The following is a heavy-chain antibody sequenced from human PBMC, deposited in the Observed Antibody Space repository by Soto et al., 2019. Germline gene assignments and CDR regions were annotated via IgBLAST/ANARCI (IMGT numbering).Heavy chain of an antibody. V-gene: IGHV3-23*01. Sequence: GGCVGLSGAAGACGLSGGSGSWVRQVPRKGLEWVSTISRSGGSTYYADSVKGQFTITRDNSKNTLYLQMNSLRAEDTAVYYCAKSRTNYYYGSGSYYALFDYWGQGTLVTVSS. J-gene: IGHJ4*02. CDR2: ISRSGGST. CDR3: AKSRTNYYYGSGSYYALFDY. D-gene: IGHD3-10*01. CDR1: ACGLSGGS.